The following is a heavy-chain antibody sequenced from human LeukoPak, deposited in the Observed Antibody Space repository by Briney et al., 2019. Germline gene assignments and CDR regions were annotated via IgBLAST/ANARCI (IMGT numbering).Heavy chain of an antibody. CDR3: AKESGALGAPLYDY. CDR1: GFIFRNYA. V-gene: IGHV3-23*01. CDR2: ISDNGGGT. Sequence: PGGSLRLSCVASGFIFRNYAMSWVRQAPGEGLEWVSGISDNGGGTYYADSVKGRLTISRDNSKNMLYLQMNSLRAEDTAVYYCAKESGALGAPLYDYWGQGILVTGSS. J-gene: IGHJ4*02. D-gene: IGHD4/OR15-4a*01.